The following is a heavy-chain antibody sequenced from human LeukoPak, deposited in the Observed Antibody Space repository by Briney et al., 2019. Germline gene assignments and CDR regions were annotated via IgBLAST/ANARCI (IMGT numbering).Heavy chain of an antibody. J-gene: IGHJ6*03. D-gene: IGHD3-10*02. CDR2: IYTSGST. V-gene: IGHV4-4*09. Sequence: SETLSLTCTVSGGSISSYYWSWIRQPPGKGLEWIGYIYTSGSTNYNPSLKSRVTISVDTSKNQFSLKLSSVTTADTAVYYCARHGRGGPPTSYYYYYMDVWGKGTTVTVSS. CDR1: GGSISSYY. CDR3: ARHGRGGPPTSYYYYYMDV.